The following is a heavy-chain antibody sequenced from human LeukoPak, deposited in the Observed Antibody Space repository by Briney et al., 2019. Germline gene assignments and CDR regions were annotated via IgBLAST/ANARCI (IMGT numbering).Heavy chain of an antibody. Sequence: PSETLSLTCTVSGVSISSYYWSWIRQPPGKGLELIGSIYTTGDTRYNPSLKSRVTISVDTSKNQFSLKLSSVTAADTAVYYCARATPVGGVRFDYWGQGTLVTVSS. CDR1: GVSISSYY. D-gene: IGHD3-16*01. J-gene: IGHJ4*02. V-gene: IGHV4-4*09. CDR3: ARATPVGGVRFDY. CDR2: IYTTGDT.